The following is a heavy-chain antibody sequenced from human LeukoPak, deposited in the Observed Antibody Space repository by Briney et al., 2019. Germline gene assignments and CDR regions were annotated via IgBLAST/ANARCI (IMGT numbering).Heavy chain of an antibody. D-gene: IGHD6-13*01. V-gene: IGHV3-9*01. CDR1: GFTFDDYA. CDR3: ARSQAQQLVLGYFDY. CDR2: ISWNSGSI. Sequence: PGGSLRLSCAASGFTFDDYAMHWVRQAPGKGLEWVSGISWNSGSIGYADSVKGRFTISRDNAKNSLYLQMNSLRAEDTAVYYCARSQAQQLVLGYFDYWGQGTLVTVSS. J-gene: IGHJ4*02.